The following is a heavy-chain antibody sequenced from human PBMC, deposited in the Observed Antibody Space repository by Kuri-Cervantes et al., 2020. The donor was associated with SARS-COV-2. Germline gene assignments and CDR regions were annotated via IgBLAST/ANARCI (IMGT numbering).Heavy chain of an antibody. D-gene: IGHD3-3*01. CDR3: ARDSALAIFGVVIQNSNYYGMDV. Sequence: GESLKISCAASGFTFSSYAMSWVRQAPGKGLEWVSAISGSGGSAYYADSVKGRFTISRDNSKNTLYLQMNSLRSDDTAVYYCARDSALAIFGVVIQNSNYYGMDVWGQGTTVTVSS. CDR1: GFTFSSYA. J-gene: IGHJ6*02. V-gene: IGHV3-23*01. CDR2: ISGSGGSA.